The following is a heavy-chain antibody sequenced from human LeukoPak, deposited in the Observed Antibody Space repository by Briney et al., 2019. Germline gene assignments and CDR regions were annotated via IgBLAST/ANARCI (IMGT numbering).Heavy chain of an antibody. D-gene: IGHD2-2*01. J-gene: IGHJ4*02. V-gene: IGHV3-11*06. CDR1: GFTFSDYY. CDR3: ARDRGGVGLDY. Sequence: GGSLRLSCAASGFTFSDYYMSWIRQAPGKGLEWVSYISSSSSYTNYADSVKGRFTISRDNAKNSLYLQMNSLRAEDTAVYYCARDRGGVGLDYWGQGTLVTVSS. CDR2: ISSSSSYT.